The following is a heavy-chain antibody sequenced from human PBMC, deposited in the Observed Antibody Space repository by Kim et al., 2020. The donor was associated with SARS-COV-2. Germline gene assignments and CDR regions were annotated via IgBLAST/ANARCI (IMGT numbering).Heavy chain of an antibody. CDR1: GGSISSYY. D-gene: IGHD3-3*01. CDR2: IYYSGST. Sequence: TETLSLTCTVSGGSISSYYWSWIRQPPGKGLEWIGYIYYSGSTNYNPSLKSRVTISVDTSKNQFSLKLSSVTAADTAVYYCAGSDYITIFGVVRAQGAFDIWGQGTMVTVSS. V-gene: IGHV4-59*01. CDR3: AGSDYITIFGVVRAQGAFDI. J-gene: IGHJ3*02.